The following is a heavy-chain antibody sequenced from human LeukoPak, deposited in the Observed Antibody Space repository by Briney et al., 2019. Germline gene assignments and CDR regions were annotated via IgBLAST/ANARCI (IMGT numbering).Heavy chain of an antibody. D-gene: IGHD1-26*01. J-gene: IGHJ4*02. CDR3: ASGLAPLGDDY. CDR2: ISAYNGNT. Sequence: ASVKVSCKASGYTSTSYGISWVRQAPGQGLEWMGWISAYNGNTNYAQKLPGRVTMTTDTSTSTAYMELRTLRSVDTPVYECASGLAPLGDDYWGQGTRVPVSS. CDR1: GYTSTSYG. V-gene: IGHV1-18*01.